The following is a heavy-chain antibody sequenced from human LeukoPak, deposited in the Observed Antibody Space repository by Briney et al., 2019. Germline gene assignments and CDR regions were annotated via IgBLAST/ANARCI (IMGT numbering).Heavy chain of an antibody. D-gene: IGHD2-15*01. V-gene: IGHV4-59*08. CDR3: ARTLTSGQFDY. Sequence: SETLSLTCTVSGGSISSYYWSWIRRPPGKGLDWIGYIFYSGNTNYNPSLKSRVTTSVDTSKNQFSLKLNSVTAADTAVYYCARTLTSGQFDYWGQGILVTVSS. J-gene: IGHJ4*02. CDR1: GGSISSYY. CDR2: IFYSGNT.